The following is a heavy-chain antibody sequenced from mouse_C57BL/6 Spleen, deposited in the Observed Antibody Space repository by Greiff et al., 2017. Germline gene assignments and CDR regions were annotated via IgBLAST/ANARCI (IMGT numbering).Heavy chain of an antibody. CDR2: IYPSDSET. Sequence: QVQLQQPGPELVRPGSSVKLSCKASGYTFTSYWMDWVKQRPGPGLEWLGNIYPSDSETHYHQKFKDKATWTVDKSSSTAHMQLSSLTSEDSAVYYCARSEPGRDYWGQGTTLTVSS. D-gene: IGHD4-1*01. CDR3: ARSEPGRDY. J-gene: IGHJ2*01. V-gene: IGHV1-61*01. CDR1: GYTFTSYW.